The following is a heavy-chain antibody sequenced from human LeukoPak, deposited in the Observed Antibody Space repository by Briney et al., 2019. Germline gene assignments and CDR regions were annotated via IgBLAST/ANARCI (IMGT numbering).Heavy chain of an antibody. V-gene: IGHV4-39*07. CDR3: ASLGGVPAAVGH. J-gene: IGHJ1*01. D-gene: IGHD2-2*01. CDR2: INHSGST. CDR1: GGSISSSRYY. Sequence: SETLSLTCTVSGGSISSSRYYWSWIRQPPGKGLEWIGEINHSGSTNYNPSLKSRVTISVDTSKNQFSLKLSSVTAADTAVYYCASLGGVPAAVGHWGQGTLVTVSS.